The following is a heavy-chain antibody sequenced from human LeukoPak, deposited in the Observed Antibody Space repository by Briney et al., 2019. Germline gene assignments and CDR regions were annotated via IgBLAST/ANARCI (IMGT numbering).Heavy chain of an antibody. Sequence: GGSLRLSCAASGFTFSSYSMNWVRQAPGKGLEWVSSISSSSSYIYYADSVKGRFTIARDNAKNSLYLQMNSLRAEDTAVYYCARGGGFYYYDSSGPDAFDIWGQGTMVTVSS. CDR3: ARGGGFYYYDSSGPDAFDI. J-gene: IGHJ3*02. CDR2: ISSSSSYI. CDR1: GFTFSSYS. V-gene: IGHV3-21*01. D-gene: IGHD3-22*01.